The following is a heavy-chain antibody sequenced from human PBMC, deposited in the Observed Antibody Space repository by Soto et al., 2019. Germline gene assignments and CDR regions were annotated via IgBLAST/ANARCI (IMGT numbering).Heavy chain of an antibody. CDR2: IWYDGSNK. J-gene: IGHJ4*02. CDR1: GFAFSSYG. CDR3: ARTLIPRKYCSGGSCYPIDY. V-gene: IGHV3-33*01. D-gene: IGHD2-15*01. Sequence: PGGSLRLSCAAPGFAFSSYGMHWVRQAPGKGLEWVAVIWYDGSNKYYADYVKGRFTISRDNSKNTLYLQMNSLRAEDTAVYFCARTLIPRKYCSGGSCYPIDYWGQGTQVTVSS.